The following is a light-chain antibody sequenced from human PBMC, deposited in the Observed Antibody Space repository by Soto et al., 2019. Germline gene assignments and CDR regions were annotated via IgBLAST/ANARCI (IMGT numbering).Light chain of an antibody. CDR3: ISYTSDDVRYV. J-gene: IGLJ1*01. CDR2: EVS. CDR1: NSDVVIYDF. V-gene: IGLV2-14*01. Sequence: QSALTQPASVSGTPGQSITISCTGSNSDVVIYDFVSWYQHHPGRAPKLIVSEVSHRPSGVSNRFSGSKSGNTASLTISGLQSEDEADYYCISYTSDDVRYVFGTGTQLTVL.